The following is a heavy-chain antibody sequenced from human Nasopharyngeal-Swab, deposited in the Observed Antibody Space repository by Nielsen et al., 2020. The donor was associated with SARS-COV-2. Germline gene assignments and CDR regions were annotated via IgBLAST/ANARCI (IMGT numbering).Heavy chain of an antibody. Sequence: GGSLRLSCAASGFTFSSYAMSWVRQAPGKGLEWVSAISGSGGSTYYADSVKGRFTISRDNSKNTLYLQMNSLRAEDTAVYYCAKDLPYYDILTGYYSYYYCMDVWGQGTTVTVSS. CDR3: AKDLPYYDILTGYYSYYYCMDV. CDR2: ISGSGGST. V-gene: IGHV3-23*01. J-gene: IGHJ6*02. CDR1: GFTFSSYA. D-gene: IGHD3-9*01.